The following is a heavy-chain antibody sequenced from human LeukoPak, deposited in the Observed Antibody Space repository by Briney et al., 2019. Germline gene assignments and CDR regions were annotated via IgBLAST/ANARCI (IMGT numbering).Heavy chain of an antibody. V-gene: IGHV2-5*02. D-gene: IGHD3-9*01. CDR2: IYWDDDK. J-gene: IGHJ4*02. CDR3: AHGSTNIWLYYYDS. CDR1: GFPLTSDRVG. Sequence: SGPTLVKPTQTLTLTCNFSGFPLTSDRVGVGWIRQPPVKALEWLAIIYWDDDKRYRQSLKNRLTITKDTSKNHVVLTMTNVDPVDTATYYCAHGSTNIWLYYYDSWGPGTLVTVSS.